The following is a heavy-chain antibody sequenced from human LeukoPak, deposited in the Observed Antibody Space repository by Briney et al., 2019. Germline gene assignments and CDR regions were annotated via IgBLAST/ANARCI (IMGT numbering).Heavy chain of an antibody. CDR1: GGTFSSYA. CDR3: ARVGSGDYWFDP. J-gene: IGHJ5*02. CDR2: IIPIFGTA. Sequence: SVKVSCKASGGTFSSYAISWVRQAPGQGLEWMGGIIPIFGTANYARKFQGRVTITTDESTSTAYMELSSLRSEDTAVYYCARVGSGDYWFDPWGQGTLITVSS. D-gene: IGHD4-17*01. V-gene: IGHV1-69*05.